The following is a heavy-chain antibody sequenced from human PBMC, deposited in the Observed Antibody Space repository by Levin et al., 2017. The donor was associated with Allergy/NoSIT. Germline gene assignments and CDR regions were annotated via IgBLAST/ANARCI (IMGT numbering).Heavy chain of an antibody. Sequence: GGSLRLSCAASGFTFSSYAMHWVRQVPGKGLEWVAVISYDGSNKYYADSVKGRFTISRDNSKNTLYLQMNSLRAEDTAVYYCARALYYDFWSGPGGYWGQGTLVTVSS. J-gene: IGHJ4*02. CDR2: ISYDGSNK. CDR1: GFTFSSYA. D-gene: IGHD3-3*01. CDR3: ARALYYDFWSGPGGY. V-gene: IGHV3-30-3*01.